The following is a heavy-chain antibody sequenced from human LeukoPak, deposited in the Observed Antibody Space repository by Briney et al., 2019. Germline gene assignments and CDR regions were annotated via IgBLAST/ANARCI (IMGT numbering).Heavy chain of an antibody. J-gene: IGHJ4*02. CDR3: ARGRPAHYFDS. D-gene: IGHD6-6*01. Sequence: GGSLWLSCAASGFTVSSTYLTWVRQAPGKGLEWLSVIYSGGYTYYADSVKGRFFISRDISENMVYLQMNSLSVEDTAVYFCARGRPAHYFDSWGPGTLVTAS. CDR1: GFTVSSTY. CDR2: IYSGGYT. V-gene: IGHV3-66*01.